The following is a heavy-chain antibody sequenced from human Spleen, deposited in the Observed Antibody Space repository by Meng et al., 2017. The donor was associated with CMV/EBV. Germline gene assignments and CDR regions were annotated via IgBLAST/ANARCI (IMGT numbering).Heavy chain of an antibody. D-gene: IGHD4-17*01. J-gene: IGHJ4*02. Sequence: GESLKISCAASGFIVSSVNMNWVRQAPGKGLEWVSIIYIDGSTSYAASVKGRFTISRDISKNTLSLQMNSLRAEDTAIYYCARALDHDYHDYYFDLWGQGTLVTVSS. CDR2: IYIDGST. CDR3: ARALDHDYHDYYFDL. V-gene: IGHV3-53*01. CDR1: GFIVSSVN.